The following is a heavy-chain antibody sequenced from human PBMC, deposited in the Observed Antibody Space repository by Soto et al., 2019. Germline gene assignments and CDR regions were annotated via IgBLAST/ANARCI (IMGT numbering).Heavy chain of an antibody. CDR2: VWNDGINK. V-gene: IGHV3-33*01. D-gene: IGHD1-26*01. CDR1: GFIFSAYG. CDR3: ARLAYSNFLGGLDS. Sequence: QGQLVESGGGVVQPGGSQRLSCAASGFIFSAYGIHWVRQAPGKGLEWVAIVWNDGINKYYADSVKGRFTISRDNFKNTVDLQMNSLRVEDTAVYYCARLAYSNFLGGLDSWGQGTLVTASS. J-gene: IGHJ5*01.